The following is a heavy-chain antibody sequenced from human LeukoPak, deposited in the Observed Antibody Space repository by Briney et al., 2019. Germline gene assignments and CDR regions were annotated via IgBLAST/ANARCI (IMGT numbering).Heavy chain of an antibody. CDR2: ISWNSGSI. V-gene: IGHV3-9*01. J-gene: IGHJ4*02. Sequence: PAGGSLRLSCAASGFTFDDYAMHWVRQAPGKGLEWVSGISWNSGSIGYADSVKGRFTISRDNAKNSLYLQMNSLRAEDTAVYYCARDWSGSLDYWGQGTLVTVSS. D-gene: IGHD1-26*01. CDR3: ARDWSGSLDY. CDR1: GFTFDDYA.